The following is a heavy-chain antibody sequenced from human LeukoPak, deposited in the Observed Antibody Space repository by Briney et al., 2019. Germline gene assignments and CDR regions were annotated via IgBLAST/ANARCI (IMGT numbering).Heavy chain of an antibody. V-gene: IGHV3-23*01. CDR1: GFSLTTYA. CDR2: ISDRGDST. Sequence: GGSLRLSCAASGFSLTTYAMGWVRQAPGKGLEWVSVISDRGDSTYYADSVKGRFTISRDNAKNSLYLQMNSLRAEDTAVYYCAREREFGEFNYYYYYMDAWGKGTTVTISS. J-gene: IGHJ6*03. CDR3: AREREFGEFNYYYYYMDA. D-gene: IGHD3-10*01.